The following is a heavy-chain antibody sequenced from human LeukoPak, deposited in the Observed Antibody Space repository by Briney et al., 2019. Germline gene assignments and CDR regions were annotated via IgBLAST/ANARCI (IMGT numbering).Heavy chain of an antibody. CDR1: GFTFSNYN. J-gene: IGHJ4*02. D-gene: IGHD3-22*01. Sequence: PGGSLRLSCAASGFTFSNYNMTWVRQAPGKGLEWVSSISSSSSYIYYADSVKGRFTISRDNAKNSLYLQMNSLRAEDTAVYYCAVTPYDSSGYLVYWGQGTLVTVSS. CDR3: AVTPYDSSGYLVY. CDR2: ISSSSSYI. V-gene: IGHV3-21*01.